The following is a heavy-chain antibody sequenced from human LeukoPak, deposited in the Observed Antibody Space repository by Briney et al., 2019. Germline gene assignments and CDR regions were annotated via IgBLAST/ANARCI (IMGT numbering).Heavy chain of an antibody. CDR2: INPNSGGT. D-gene: IGHD7-27*01. V-gene: IGHV1-2*02. CDR1: GYTFTGSY. CDR3: TRGTGAPNYFDF. J-gene: IGHJ4*02. Sequence: ASVKVSCKASGYTFTGSYIHWVRQAPGQGLEWMAWINPNSGGTNYAQKFQGRVTVTSDTSISTAYMEVTRLTSVDTAVYHCTRGTGAPNYFDFWGQGTLVTVSS.